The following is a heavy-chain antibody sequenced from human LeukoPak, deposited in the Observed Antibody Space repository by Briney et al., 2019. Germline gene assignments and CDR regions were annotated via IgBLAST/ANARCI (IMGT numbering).Heavy chain of an antibody. CDR2: ISTYNGNT. CDR3: ARGGFRLYYYYMDV. CDR1: GGTFSNYA. V-gene: IGHV1-18*01. Sequence: ASVKVSCKASGGTFSNYAIGWVRQAPGQGLEWMGWISTYNGNTNYARKLQGRVTMTTDTSTSTAYMELRSLRSDDTAVYYCARGGFRLYYYYMDVWGKGTTVTVSS. J-gene: IGHJ6*03. D-gene: IGHD3-16*01.